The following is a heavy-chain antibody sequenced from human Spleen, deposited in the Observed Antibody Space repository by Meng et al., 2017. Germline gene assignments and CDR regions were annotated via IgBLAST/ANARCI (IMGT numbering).Heavy chain of an antibody. Sequence: GESLKISCAASGFIFNSYEMNWVRQAPGKGLEWVSYISSSGSPVYYADSVRGRFTISRDNAKNSMFLQMGSLRDEDTAFYYCARGCGRSGYYSDCFDYWGQGTLVTVSS. CDR2: ISSSGSPV. V-gene: IGHV3-48*03. CDR3: ARGCGRSGYYSDCFDY. J-gene: IGHJ4*02. D-gene: IGHD3-9*01. CDR1: GFIFNSYE.